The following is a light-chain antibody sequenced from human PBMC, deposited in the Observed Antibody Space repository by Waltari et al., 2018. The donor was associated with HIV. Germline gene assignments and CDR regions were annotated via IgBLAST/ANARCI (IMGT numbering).Light chain of an antibody. Sequence: QSVLTQPPSVSGAPGQRVTISCTGSSSNIGAGYDVHWYQQLPGTAPKRLIYGNSNRPAGVPDRFCGSKSCTSASLAITGLQAEDEADYYCQSYDSSLSGWVFGGGTKLTVL. J-gene: IGLJ3*02. CDR2: GNS. V-gene: IGLV1-40*01. CDR3: QSYDSSLSGWV. CDR1: SSNIGAGYD.